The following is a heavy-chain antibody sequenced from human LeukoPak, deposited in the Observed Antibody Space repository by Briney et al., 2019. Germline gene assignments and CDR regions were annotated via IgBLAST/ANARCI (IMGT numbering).Heavy chain of an antibody. J-gene: IGHJ4*02. CDR1: GFTFSSYS. Sequence: GGSLRLSCAASGFTFSSYSMNWVRQAPGKGLEWVSVIYSGGSTYYADSVKGRFTISRDNSKNTLYLQMNSLRAEDTAVYYCAHSGWYGAYWGQGTLVTVSS. CDR2: IYSGGST. CDR3: AHSGWYGAY. V-gene: IGHV3-66*01. D-gene: IGHD6-19*01.